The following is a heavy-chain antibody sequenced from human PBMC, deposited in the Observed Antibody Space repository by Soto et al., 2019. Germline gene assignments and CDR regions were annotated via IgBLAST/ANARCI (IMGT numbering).Heavy chain of an antibody. V-gene: IGHV3-21*01. J-gene: IGHJ4*02. CDR2: ISSRSSYI. D-gene: IGHD5-18*01. CDR3: ARVKETKSKSGYSYGPFDY. Sequence: KTGGSLRLSCAASGFTFSIYSMNWVRQAPGKGLEWVSSISSRSSYIYYAASVKGRFTISRDNAKNSLYLQMNSLRAEDTAVYYCARVKETKSKSGYSYGPFDYWGQGTLVTVSS. CDR1: GFTFSIYS.